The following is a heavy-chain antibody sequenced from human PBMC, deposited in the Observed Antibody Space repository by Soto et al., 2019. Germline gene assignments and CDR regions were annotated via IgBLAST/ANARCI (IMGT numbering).Heavy chain of an antibody. CDR1: GGSLIRYY. CDR3: ARVPSSSLSKRYYYYYYMAV. D-gene: IGHD6-13*01. CDR2: IYYSGST. V-gene: IGHV4-59*01. Sequence: SEARSLTWTVSGGSLIRYYCSLVRPPPWKGMGWIGYIYYSGSTNYNPSLKSRVTISVDTSKNQFSLKLSSVTAADTAVYYCARVPSSSLSKRYYYYYYMAVRGKGTTVTVS. J-gene: IGHJ6*03.